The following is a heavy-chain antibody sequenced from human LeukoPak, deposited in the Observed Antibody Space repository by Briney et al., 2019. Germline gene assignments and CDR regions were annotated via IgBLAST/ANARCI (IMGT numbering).Heavy chain of an antibody. CDR1: GGSISGSNFY. V-gene: IGHV4-39*07. CDR3: ARVPYYYGSGSFSY. Sequence: SETLSLTCTVSGGSISGSNFYWGWIRQPPGKGLEWIGSIYYSGTTYYSPSLKSRVTISIDTSQNHFSLKVTSVTAADTAVYYCARVPYYYGSGSFSYWGQGTLVTVSS. J-gene: IGHJ4*02. CDR2: IYYSGTT. D-gene: IGHD3-10*01.